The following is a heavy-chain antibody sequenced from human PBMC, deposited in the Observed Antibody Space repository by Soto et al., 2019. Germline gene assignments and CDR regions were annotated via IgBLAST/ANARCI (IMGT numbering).Heavy chain of an antibody. V-gene: IGHV3-11*01. CDR2: ISSSGSTI. Sequence: GSLRLSCAASGFTFSDYYMSWIRQAPGKGLEWVSYISSSGSTIYYADSVKGRFTISRDNAKNSLYLQMNSLRAEDTAVYYCARDLVWYDCIWGSYSTGFDYWGQGTLVTVSS. CDR3: ARDLVWYDCIWGSYSTGFDY. CDR1: GFTFSDYY. J-gene: IGHJ4*02. D-gene: IGHD3-16*01.